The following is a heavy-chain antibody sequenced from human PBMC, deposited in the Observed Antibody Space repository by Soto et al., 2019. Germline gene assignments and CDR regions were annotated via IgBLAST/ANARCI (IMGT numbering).Heavy chain of an antibody. D-gene: IGHD5-18*01. CDR3: ARGDGYIYGNTFDS. V-gene: IGHV3-30*04. Sequence: QVQLVESGGGVVQPGRSLRLSCAASGFTFNNYAMQWVRQAPGKGLELVTFISYDGSSKYYADSGTGRFTISRDNSRNTLYLPMNSLRAEDTAVYYCARGDGYIYGNTFDSWGQGTLVPVSS. J-gene: IGHJ4*02. CDR1: GFTFNNYA. CDR2: ISYDGSSK.